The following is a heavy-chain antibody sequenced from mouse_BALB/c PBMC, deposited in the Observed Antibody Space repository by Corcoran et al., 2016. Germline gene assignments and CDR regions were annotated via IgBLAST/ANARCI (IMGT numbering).Heavy chain of an antibody. CDR2: INTYTGEP. CDR3: ASYGYRFAY. Sequence: QIQLVQSGPELKKPGETVKISCKASGYTFTNYGMNWVKQAPGKGLKWMGWINTYTGEPTYADDFKGRFAFSLETSASTAYLQINNLKNEDTATYFCASYGYRFAYWGQGTLVTVSA. V-gene: IGHV9-3-1*01. CDR1: GYTFTNYG. J-gene: IGHJ3*01. D-gene: IGHD2-2*01.